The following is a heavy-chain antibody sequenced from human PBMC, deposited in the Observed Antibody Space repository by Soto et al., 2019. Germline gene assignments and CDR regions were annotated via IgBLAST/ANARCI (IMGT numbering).Heavy chain of an antibody. D-gene: IGHD1-26*01. J-gene: IGHJ6*02. V-gene: IGHV3-30*18. Sequence: GGSLRLSCAASGFTFSSYGMHWVRQAPGKGLEWVAVISYDGSNKYYADSVKGRFTISRDNSKNTLYLQMNSLRAEDTAVYYCAKSAGATIYYYGMDVWGQGTTVTVSS. CDR3: AKSAGATIYYYGMDV. CDR2: ISYDGSNK. CDR1: GFTFSSYG.